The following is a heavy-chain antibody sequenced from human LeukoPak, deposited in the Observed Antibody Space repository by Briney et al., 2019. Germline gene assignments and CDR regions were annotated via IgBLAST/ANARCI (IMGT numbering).Heavy chain of an antibody. J-gene: IGHJ4*02. CDR2: ISSSSSYI. D-gene: IGHD3-22*01. V-gene: IGHV3-21*01. CDR3: ARDRVHYYDSSGYYPFDY. CDR1: GFTFSSYS. Sequence: GGSLRLSCAASGFTFSSYSMNWVRQAPGKGLEWVSSISSSSSYIYYADSVKGRFTISRDNAKNSLYLQMNSLRAEDTAVYYCARDRVHYYDSSGYYPFDYWGQGTLVTVSS.